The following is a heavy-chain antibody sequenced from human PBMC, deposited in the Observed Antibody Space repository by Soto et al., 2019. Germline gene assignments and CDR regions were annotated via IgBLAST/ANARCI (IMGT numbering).Heavy chain of an antibody. V-gene: IGHV3-33*01. Sequence: QVQLEESGGGVVQPGRSLRLSCEASGFTFNTYSMHWVRQPPGTGLEWLAAIWYDGTQKYYADSVKGRFIISRDNSKNTLYLEMNSLRAEETAVYYCARAGGTTVTGLWPFDSWGQGTLVTVSS. CDR3: ARAGGTTVTGLWPFDS. D-gene: IGHD4-17*01. J-gene: IGHJ4*02. CDR2: IWYDGTQK. CDR1: GFTFNTYS.